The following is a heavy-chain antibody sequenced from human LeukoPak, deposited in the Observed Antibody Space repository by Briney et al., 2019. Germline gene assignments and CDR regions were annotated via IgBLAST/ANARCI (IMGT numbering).Heavy chain of an antibody. D-gene: IGHD3-22*01. CDR1: GFTLSSYW. CDR3: ARAQYYYDTSGYDY. Sequence: GGSLRLSCAASGFTLSSYWMSWVRQAPGKGLEWVANIKQDGSEKYYVDSVKGRFTISRDNAKNSLYLQMNSLRAEDTAVYYCARAQYYYDTSGYDYWGQGTLVTVSS. CDR2: IKQDGSEK. J-gene: IGHJ4*02. V-gene: IGHV3-7*01.